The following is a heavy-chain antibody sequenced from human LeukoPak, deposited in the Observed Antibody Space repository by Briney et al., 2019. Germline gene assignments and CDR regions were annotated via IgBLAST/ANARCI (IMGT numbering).Heavy chain of an antibody. CDR3: ATDRHTSGWTPFQH. Sequence: ASVKVSCKTSGYTFNLKYIHWVRQAPGQGLDWMGWLNPDSGFTKNAQKFQGRVTLTRDTSIDTAYMELSSLRSDDTAVYYCATDRHTSGWTPFQHWGQGTLVTVSS. D-gene: IGHD6-19*01. CDR1: GYTFNLKY. V-gene: IGHV1-2*02. J-gene: IGHJ1*01. CDR2: LNPDSGFT.